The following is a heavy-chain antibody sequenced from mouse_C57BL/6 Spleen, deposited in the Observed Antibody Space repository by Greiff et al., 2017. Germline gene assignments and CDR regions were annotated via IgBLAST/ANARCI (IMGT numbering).Heavy chain of an antibody. CDR1: GFTFSDYG. Sequence: EVKLVESGGGLVQPGGSLKLSCAASGFTFSDYGMAWVRQAPRKGPEWVAFISNLAYSIYYADTVTGRFTISRENAKNTLYLEMSSLRSEDTAMYYCARHYYGSSQGYFDVWGTGTTVTVSS. CDR2: ISNLAYSI. CDR3: ARHYYGSSQGYFDV. D-gene: IGHD1-1*01. J-gene: IGHJ1*03. V-gene: IGHV5-15*04.